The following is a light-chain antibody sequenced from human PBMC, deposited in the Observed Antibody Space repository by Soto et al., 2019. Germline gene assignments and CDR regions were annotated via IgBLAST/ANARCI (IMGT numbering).Light chain of an antibody. V-gene: IGKV3-15*01. CDR3: QQYDTSPPIT. J-gene: IGKJ5*01. CDR1: QSVSLS. Sequence: VRTQSPSTLSVYLGDSATLARRTSQSVSLSLAWYQMRPGQPPRLLIYGASTRATDIPARFSGSGSGTDFTLTISRLEPEDFAVYFCQQYDTSPPITFGQGTRLEIK. CDR2: GAS.